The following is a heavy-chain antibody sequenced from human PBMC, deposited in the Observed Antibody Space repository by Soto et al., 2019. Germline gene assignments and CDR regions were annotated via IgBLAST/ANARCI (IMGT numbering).Heavy chain of an antibody. D-gene: IGHD5-18*01. Sequence: TGGSLRLSCSPSGFTFGDYAMSWFRQAPGKGLQWVGFIKTKAFGGTPEYAASVKGRFTISRDDSKSIAYLQMDGLKTDDTAVYYCTRDHYGRGFSSGAFDSWGQGTLVTVSS. J-gene: IGHJ4*02. V-gene: IGHV3-49*03. CDR1: GFTFGDYA. CDR3: TRDHYGRGFSSGAFDS. CDR2: IKTKAFGGTP.